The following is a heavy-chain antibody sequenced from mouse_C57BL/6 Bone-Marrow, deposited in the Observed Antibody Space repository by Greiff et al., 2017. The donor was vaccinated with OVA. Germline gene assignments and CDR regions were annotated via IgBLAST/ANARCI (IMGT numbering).Heavy chain of an antibody. D-gene: IGHD1-1*01. V-gene: IGHV2-2*01. CDR1: GFSLTSYG. Sequence: QVQLQQSGPGLVQPSQSLSITCTVSGFSLTSYGVHWVRQSPGKGLEWLGVIWSGGSTDYNAAFISRLSISKDNSKSHVFFKMNSLHADDTAIYYCARGLRSDYFDSWGHGTTLTVSS. J-gene: IGHJ2*01. CDR2: IWSGGST. CDR3: ARGLRSDYFDS.